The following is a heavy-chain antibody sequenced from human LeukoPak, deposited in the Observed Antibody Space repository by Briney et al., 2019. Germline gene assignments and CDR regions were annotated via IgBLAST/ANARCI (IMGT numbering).Heavy chain of an antibody. J-gene: IGHJ3*02. CDR3: ARARDYGSGKVNAFDI. CDR1: GFTFSTYT. D-gene: IGHD3-10*01. Sequence: PGGSLRLSCAASGFTFSTYTMNWVRQAPGKGLEWVATIKRDGSEKHYADSVKGRFTISRDNAEKSLYLQMNSLRAEDTAVYYCARARDYGSGKVNAFDIWGQGTMVTVSS. V-gene: IGHV3-7*05. CDR2: IKRDGSEK.